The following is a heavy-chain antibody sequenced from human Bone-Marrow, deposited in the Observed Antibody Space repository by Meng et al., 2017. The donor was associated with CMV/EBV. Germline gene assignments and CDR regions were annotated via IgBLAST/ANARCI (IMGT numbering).Heavy chain of an antibody. CDR2: IYPGDSDT. D-gene: IGHD2-2*01. V-gene: IGHV5-51*01. CDR1: GYSFTSYW. J-gene: IGHJ5*02. CDR3: ARLAVVVPAAIWFDP. Sequence: GRSLRLSCKGSGYSFTSYWIGWVRQMPGKGLEWMGIIYPGDSDTRYSPSFQGQVTISADKSISTAYLQWSSLKASDTAMYYCARLAVVVPAAIWFDPWGQGTLVTVSS.